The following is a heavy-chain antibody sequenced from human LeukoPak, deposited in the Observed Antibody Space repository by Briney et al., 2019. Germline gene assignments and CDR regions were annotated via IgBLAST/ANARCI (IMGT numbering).Heavy chain of an antibody. D-gene: IGHD6-13*01. CDR2: IYSGGST. J-gene: IGHJ4*02. V-gene: IGHV3-53*01. CDR1: GFTVSSNY. Sequence: GGSLRLSCAVSGFTVSSNYMSWVRQAPGKGLEWVSVIYSGGSTYYADSVKGRFTISRDNSKNTLYLQMNSLRAEDTAVYYCASSVSSSWTTSFDYWGQGTLVTVSS. CDR3: ASSVSSSWTTSFDY.